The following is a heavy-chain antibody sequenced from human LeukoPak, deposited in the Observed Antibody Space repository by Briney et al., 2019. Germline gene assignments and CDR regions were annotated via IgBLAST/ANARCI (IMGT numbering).Heavy chain of an antibody. CDR2: IYPGDSDT. D-gene: IGHD3-10*01. CDR1: GYPFTTYW. J-gene: IGHJ3*02. CDR3: ARHFHYYGSGSPDAFDI. V-gene: IGHV5-51*01. Sequence: GESLKISCKGSGYPFTTYWIGWVRQLPGKGLEWMGIIYPGDSDTRYSPSFQGQVTISADKSISTAYLQWSSLKASDTAMYYCARHFHYYGSGSPDAFDIWGQGTMVTVSS.